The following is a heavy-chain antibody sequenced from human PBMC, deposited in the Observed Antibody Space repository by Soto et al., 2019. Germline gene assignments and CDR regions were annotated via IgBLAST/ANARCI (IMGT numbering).Heavy chain of an antibody. V-gene: IGHV4-34*01. CDR1: GGSFSGYS. CDR2: INHSGST. J-gene: IGHJ5*02. Sequence: SETLSLTCAVFGGSFSGYSWSWIRQPPGKGLEWIGEINHSGSTNYNPSLKSRVTILVDTSKNQFSLKLSSVTAADTAVYYCARVAYSSGWYNWIXPWGQGTLVXVSS. CDR3: ARVAYSSGWYNWIXP. D-gene: IGHD6-19*01.